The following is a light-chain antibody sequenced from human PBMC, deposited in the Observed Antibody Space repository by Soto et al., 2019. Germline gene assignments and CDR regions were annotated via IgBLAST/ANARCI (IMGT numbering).Light chain of an antibody. CDR3: QSYDSSLSGYV. Sequence: QSVLTQPPSVSGAPGQRVTISCTGSSSNIGPTYDVHWYQQLPGTAPKLLIYANTNRPSGVPDRFSGSKSGTSASLAITGLQAEDEADYFCQSYDSSLSGYVFGTVTKLTVL. J-gene: IGLJ1*01. CDR2: ANT. V-gene: IGLV1-40*01. CDR1: SSNIGPTYD.